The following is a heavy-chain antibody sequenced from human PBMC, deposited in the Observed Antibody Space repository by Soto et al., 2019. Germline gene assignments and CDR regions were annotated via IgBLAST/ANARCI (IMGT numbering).Heavy chain of an antibody. CDR1: GGTFSTYT. CDR3: ARAGYGDSDYSYHAMAV. CDR2: IIPILDVT. D-gene: IGHD4-17*01. V-gene: IGHV1-69*02. J-gene: IGHJ6*04. Sequence: QVQLVQSGAEVKKPGSSVKVSCKATGGTFSTYTLGWVRQAPGQGLEWMGRIIPILDVTNYAQKFQGRVTLTAXXSXRXXYLELSSLRSEDTAIYYCARAGYGDSDYSYHAMAVWGEGTTVTVSS.